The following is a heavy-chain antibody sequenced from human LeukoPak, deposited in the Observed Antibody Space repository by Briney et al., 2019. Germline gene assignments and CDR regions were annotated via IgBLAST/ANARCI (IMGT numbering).Heavy chain of an antibody. J-gene: IGHJ5*02. Sequence: GGSLRLSCAASGFPFSSYEMNWVRQAPGKGLEWVALISYDGSNKYYADSVKGRFTISRDNSKNTLYLQMNSLRAEDTAVYYCARDLDHWGQGTLVTVSS. CDR3: ARDLDH. CDR1: GFPFSSYE. CDR2: ISYDGSNK. V-gene: IGHV3-30*03.